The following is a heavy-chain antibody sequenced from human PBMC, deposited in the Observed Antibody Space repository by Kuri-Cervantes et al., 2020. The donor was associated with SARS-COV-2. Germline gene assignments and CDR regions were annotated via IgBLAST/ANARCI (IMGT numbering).Heavy chain of an antibody. J-gene: IGHJ4*02. D-gene: IGHD5-18*01. Sequence: SETLSLTCAVSGGSISSGGYSWSWIRQPPGKGLEWIGYIYHSGSTYYNPSLKSRVTISVDASKNQFSLKLSSVTAADTAVYYCARHPRGAMVKPTIFDYWGQGTLVTVSS. CDR2: IYHSGST. CDR1: GGSISSGGYS. CDR3: ARHPRGAMVKPTIFDY. V-gene: IGHV4-30-2*01.